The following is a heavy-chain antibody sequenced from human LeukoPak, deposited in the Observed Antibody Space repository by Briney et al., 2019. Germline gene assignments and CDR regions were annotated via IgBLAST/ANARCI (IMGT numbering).Heavy chain of an antibody. CDR3: ARDFTPEYYYYGMDV. V-gene: IGHV3-30-3*01. Sequence: GGSLRLSCAASGFTFSSYAMHWVRQAPGKGLGWVAVISYDGSNKYYADSVKGRFTISRDNSKNPLYLQMNSLRAEDTAVYYCARDFTPEYYYYGMDVWGQGTTVTVSS. CDR1: GFTFSSYA. J-gene: IGHJ6*02. CDR2: ISYDGSNK.